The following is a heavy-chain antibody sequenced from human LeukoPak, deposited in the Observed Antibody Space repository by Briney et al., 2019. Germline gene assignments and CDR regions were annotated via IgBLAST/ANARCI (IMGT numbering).Heavy chain of an antibody. CDR3: ARGRGIDY. D-gene: IGHD3-10*01. Sequence: TGGSLRLSCAASGFTFSGYWMTCVRQAPGKGLEWVANIKQDGSEKYYVDSVKGRFTISRDNAKNSLYLQMNSLRAEDTAVYYCARGRGIDYWGQGTLVTVSS. CDR1: GFTFSGYW. CDR2: IKQDGSEK. J-gene: IGHJ4*02. V-gene: IGHV3-7*03.